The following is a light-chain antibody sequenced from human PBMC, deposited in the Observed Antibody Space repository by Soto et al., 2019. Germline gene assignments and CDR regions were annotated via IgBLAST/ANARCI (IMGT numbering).Light chain of an antibody. CDR1: QSITTW. CDR3: QQYNTDET. Sequence: DIQMTQSPSTLSASVGDRVTITCRASQSITTWLAWYQQRPGQAPKLLIYKASTLESGVPSRLSGSGSGTEFTLTISCLQPDDFATYYCQQYNTDETFGQGTKVEV. CDR2: KAS. V-gene: IGKV1-5*03. J-gene: IGKJ1*01.